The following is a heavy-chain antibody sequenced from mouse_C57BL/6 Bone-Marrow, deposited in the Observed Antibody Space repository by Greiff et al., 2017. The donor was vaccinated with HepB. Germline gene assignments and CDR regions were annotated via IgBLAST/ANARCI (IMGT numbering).Heavy chain of an antibody. Sequence: VQLKQSGPVLVKPGASVKMSCKASGYTFTDYYMNWVKQSHGKSLEWIGVINPYNGGTSYNQKFKGKATLTVDKSSSTAYMELNSLTSEDSAVYYCARRFTTVGFDYWGQGTTLTVSS. CDR1: GYTFTDYY. V-gene: IGHV1-19*01. CDR3: ARRFTTVGFDY. CDR2: INPYNGGT. J-gene: IGHJ2*01. D-gene: IGHD1-1*01.